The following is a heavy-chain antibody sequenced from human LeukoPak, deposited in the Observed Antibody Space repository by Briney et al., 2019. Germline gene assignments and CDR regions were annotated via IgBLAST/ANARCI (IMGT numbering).Heavy chain of an antibody. CDR1: GGTLSSYA. D-gene: IGHD4-17*01. J-gene: IGHJ4*02. V-gene: IGHV1-69*13. Sequence: SVKVSCKASGGTLSSYAISWVRQAPGPGLERMGGIIPIFGTANYAQKFQGRVTITADESTSTAYMELSSLRSEDTTVYYCAGGMDDYGDYAGDYWGQGTLVTVSS. CDR3: AGGMDDYGDYAGDY. CDR2: IIPIFGTA.